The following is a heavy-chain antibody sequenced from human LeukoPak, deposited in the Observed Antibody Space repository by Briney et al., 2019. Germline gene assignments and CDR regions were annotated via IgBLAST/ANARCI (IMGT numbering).Heavy chain of an antibody. CDR1: GYTFTSYG. V-gene: IGHV1-18*01. D-gene: IGHD3-10*01. CDR2: ISAYNGNT. J-gene: IGHJ4*02. Sequence: GASVKVSCKASGYTFTSYGISWVRQAPGQGLEWIGWISAYNGNTNYAQKLQGRVTMTTDTSTSTAYMELRSLRSDDTAVYYCATMGYGSGSYYNVGSYWGQGTLVTVSS. CDR3: ATMGYGSGSYYNVGSY.